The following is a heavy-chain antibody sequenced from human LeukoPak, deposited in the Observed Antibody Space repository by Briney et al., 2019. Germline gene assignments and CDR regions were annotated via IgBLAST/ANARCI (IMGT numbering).Heavy chain of an antibody. Sequence: GGSLRLSCAASGFTFTNFATNWVRQAPGKGLEWVSSISESGDDTAYADSVKGRFTISRDNSRNTLYLQMISLRAEDTAVYYCAKQFVDVWGQGTLVTVSS. D-gene: IGHD5-24*01. V-gene: IGHV3-23*01. J-gene: IGHJ5*02. CDR1: GFTFTNFA. CDR2: ISESGDDT. CDR3: AKQFVDV.